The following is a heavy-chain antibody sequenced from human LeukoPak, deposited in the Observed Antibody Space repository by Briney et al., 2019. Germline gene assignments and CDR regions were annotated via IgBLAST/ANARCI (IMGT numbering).Heavy chain of an antibody. CDR1: GFTFSDYS. D-gene: IGHD2-2*01. Sequence: PGGSLRLSCAASGFTFSDYSMNWVRQAPGKGLECVSSISGPSTYIYYADSVKGRFTISRDNAKKSVYLQMYSLRAEDTAVYYCASSYYAGYWGQGTLVTVSS. J-gene: IGHJ4*02. CDR2: ISGPSTYI. CDR3: ASSYYAGY. V-gene: IGHV3-21*01.